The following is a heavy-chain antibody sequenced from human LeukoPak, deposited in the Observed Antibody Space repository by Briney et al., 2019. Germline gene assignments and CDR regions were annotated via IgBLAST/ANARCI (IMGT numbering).Heavy chain of an antibody. CDR3: AKTQGPTLDTWFGELFSNHAFDI. CDR1: GGSISSSSYY. D-gene: IGHD3-10*01. V-gene: IGHV3-11*01. J-gene: IGHJ3*02. CDR2: ISSSGSTI. Sequence: KSSETLSLTCTVSGGSISSSSYYWGWIRQPPGKGLEWVSYISSSGSTIYYADSVKGRFTISRDNSKNTLYLQMNSLRAEDTAVYYCAKTQGPTLDTWFGELFSNHAFDIWGQGTMVTVSS.